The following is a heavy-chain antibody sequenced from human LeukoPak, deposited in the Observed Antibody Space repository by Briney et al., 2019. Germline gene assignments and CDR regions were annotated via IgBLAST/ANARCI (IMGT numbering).Heavy chain of an antibody. CDR3: ARSHDHLWGNYPDY. Sequence: SETLSLTCDVSGGSIDSTNWRNWVRQPPGKGLEWIGEIHHDGRINYNPSLKSRVTLSVDKSKNQFSLRLNSVTAADTAMYYCARSHDHLWGNYPDYWGQGTLVTVSS. J-gene: IGHJ4*02. D-gene: IGHD3-16*02. V-gene: IGHV4/OR15-8*01. CDR1: GGSIDSTNW. CDR2: IHHDGRI.